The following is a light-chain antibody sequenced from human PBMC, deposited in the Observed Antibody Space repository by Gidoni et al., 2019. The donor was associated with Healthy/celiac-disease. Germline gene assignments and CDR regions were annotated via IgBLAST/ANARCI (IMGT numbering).Light chain of an antibody. J-gene: IGKJ2*01. CDR2: DAS. Sequence: EIVFTQSPATLSLSPGERATLSCSASQSVSSYLAWYQQKPGQAPRLLIYDASNRATGIPARFSGSGSGTDFTLTISSREPEDFAVYYCQQRSNWPPEYTFGQGTKLEIK. CDR3: QQRSNWPPEYT. V-gene: IGKV3-11*01. CDR1: QSVSSY.